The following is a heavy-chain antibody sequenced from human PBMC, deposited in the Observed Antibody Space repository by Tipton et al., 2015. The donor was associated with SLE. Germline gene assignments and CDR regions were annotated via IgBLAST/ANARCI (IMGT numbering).Heavy chain of an antibody. CDR2: ISYSGNT. V-gene: IGHV4-31*03. J-gene: IGHJ2*01. CDR3: ARGYCTGGGCQLMYFDL. Sequence: TLSLTCTVSGGSFSNGGYFWSWIRQPPGKGLEWIGYISYSGNTYYNPSLKSRVTISVDTSNNQFSLELTSVTAADTAVYYCARGYCTGGGCQLMYFDLWGRGTLVTVSS. CDR1: GGSFSNGGYF. D-gene: IGHD2-8*02.